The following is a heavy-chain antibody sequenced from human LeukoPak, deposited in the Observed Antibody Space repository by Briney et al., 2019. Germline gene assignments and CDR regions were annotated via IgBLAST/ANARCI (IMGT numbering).Heavy chain of an antibody. CDR3: ARVRRPYCGGDCYNNYYYYMDV. D-gene: IGHD2-21*02. V-gene: IGHV4-39*07. J-gene: IGHJ6*03. Sequence: SETLSLTCTVSGGSISSSSYYWGWIRQPPGKGLEWIGSIYYSGSTYYNPSLKSRVTISVDTSKNQFSLKLSSVTAADTAVYYCARVRRPYCGGDCYNNYYYYMDVWGKGTTVTVSS. CDR2: IYYSGST. CDR1: GGSISSSSYY.